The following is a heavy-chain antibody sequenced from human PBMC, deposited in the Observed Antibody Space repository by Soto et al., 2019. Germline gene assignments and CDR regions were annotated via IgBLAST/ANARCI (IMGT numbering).Heavy chain of an antibody. V-gene: IGHV1-2*02. CDR1: GYTFTDFY. CDR3: ARDSGAIMTNWFDP. CDR2: INPNRGGT. J-gene: IGHJ5*02. Sequence: ASVKVSCKVSGYTFTDFYMHWVRQAPGQGLEWMGWINPNRGGTYYAQKFQGRVTMTRDTFISTAYMELGRLRSDDTAVYYCARDSGAIMTNWFDPWGQGTLVTVSS. D-gene: IGHD3-16*01.